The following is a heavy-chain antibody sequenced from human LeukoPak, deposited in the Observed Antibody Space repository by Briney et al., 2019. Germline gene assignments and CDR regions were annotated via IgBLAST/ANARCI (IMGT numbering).Heavy chain of an antibody. Sequence: ASVKVSCKASGYTFTSYGISWVRQAPGQGLEWMGWISAYNGNTNYAQKLQGRVTMTTDTSTSTAYMELRSLRSDDTAVYYCARDSRILVVVMNGNFDYWGQGTLVTVSS. D-gene: IGHD3-22*01. CDR2: ISAYNGNT. J-gene: IGHJ4*02. CDR1: GYTFTSYG. CDR3: ARDSRILVVVMNGNFDY. V-gene: IGHV1-18*01.